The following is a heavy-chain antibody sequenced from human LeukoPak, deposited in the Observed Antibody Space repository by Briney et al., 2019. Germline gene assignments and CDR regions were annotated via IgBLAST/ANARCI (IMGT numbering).Heavy chain of an antibody. V-gene: IGHV3-64*01. CDR1: GFTFSSYA. CDR3: ALGGGDYGEFDY. Sequence: GGSLRLSCAASGFTFSSYAMHWVRQAPGKGLEYVSAISSNGGSTYYANSVKGRFTISRDNSKNTLYLQMGSLRADDMAVYYCALGGGDYGEFDYWGQGTLVTVSS. J-gene: IGHJ4*02. CDR2: ISSNGGST. D-gene: IGHD4-17*01.